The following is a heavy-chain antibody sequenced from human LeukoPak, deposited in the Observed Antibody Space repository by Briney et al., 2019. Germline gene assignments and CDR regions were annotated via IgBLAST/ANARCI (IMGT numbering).Heavy chain of an antibody. CDR2: ISAYNGNT. Sequence: GASAKVSCKASGYTFTSYGISWVRQAPGQGLEWMGWISAYNGNTNYAQKLQGRVTMTTDTSTSTAYMELRSLRSDDTAVYYCARASYYYDSSGYYTSSFDYWGQGTLVTVSS. J-gene: IGHJ4*02. CDR3: ARASYYYDSSGYYTSSFDY. CDR1: GYTFTSYG. V-gene: IGHV1-18*01. D-gene: IGHD3-22*01.